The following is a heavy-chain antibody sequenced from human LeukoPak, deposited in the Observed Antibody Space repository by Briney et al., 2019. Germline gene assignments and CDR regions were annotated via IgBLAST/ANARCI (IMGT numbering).Heavy chain of an antibody. CDR3: ARRKNTAIAMVRGVRGGPNWFDP. Sequence: SETLSLTCTVSGGSISSYYWSWIRHPPGKGLEWIGEINHSGSTNYNPSLKSRVTISVDTSKNQFSLKLSSVTAADTAVYYCARRKNTAIAMVRGVRGGPNWFDPWGQGTLVTVSS. V-gene: IGHV4-34*01. J-gene: IGHJ5*02. D-gene: IGHD3-10*01. CDR2: INHSGST. CDR1: GGSISSYY.